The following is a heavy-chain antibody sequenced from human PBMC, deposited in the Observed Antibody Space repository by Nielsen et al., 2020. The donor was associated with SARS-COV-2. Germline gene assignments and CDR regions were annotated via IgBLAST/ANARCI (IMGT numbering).Heavy chain of an antibody. CDR2: MSPNSGNI. Sequence: ASVKVSCKASGYTFTSYDINWVRQAPGQGLEWMGWMSPNSGNIGYAQKFQVRLTVTRNISRSTVYMELSSLRSDDTAVYFCAREDVGRDGTSWLDHWGQGALVTVSS. CDR3: AREDVGRDGTSWLDH. V-gene: IGHV1-8*01. D-gene: IGHD5-24*01. CDR1: GYTFTSYD. J-gene: IGHJ5*02.